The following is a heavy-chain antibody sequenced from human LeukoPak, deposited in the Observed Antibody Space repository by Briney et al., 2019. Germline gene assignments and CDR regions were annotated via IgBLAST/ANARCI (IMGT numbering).Heavy chain of an antibody. D-gene: IGHD3-22*01. CDR3: AKDFSYYYDSSGYFSDY. CDR2: ISSEGKTT. CDR1: GFIFSPYA. V-gene: IGHV3-64*04. J-gene: IGHJ4*02. Sequence: GGSLRLSCSASGFIFSPYAMRWVRQAPGKGLEYVASISSEGKTTYYADSVKGRFTISRDNSKNTLYLQMNSLRAEDTAVYYCAKDFSYYYDSSGYFSDYWGQGTLVTVSS.